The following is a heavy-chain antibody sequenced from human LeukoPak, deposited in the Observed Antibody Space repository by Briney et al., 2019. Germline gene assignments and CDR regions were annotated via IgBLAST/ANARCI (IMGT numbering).Heavy chain of an antibody. Sequence: SETLSLTCTVSGGSISRSSYYGGWIRQPPGKGLEWIGSIYYSGSTYYNPSLKSRVTTSVGTSKNQFSLKLSSVTAADPDVYYCARALLVLRYFDWLLSPRGYFDYWGQGTRVTVSS. V-gene: IGHV4-39*07. J-gene: IGHJ4*02. CDR3: ARALLVLRYFDWLLSPRGYFDY. CDR1: GGSISRSSYY. D-gene: IGHD3-9*01. CDR2: IYYSGST.